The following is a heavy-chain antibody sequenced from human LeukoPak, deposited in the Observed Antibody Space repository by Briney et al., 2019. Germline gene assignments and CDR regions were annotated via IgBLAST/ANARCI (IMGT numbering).Heavy chain of an antibody. CDR3: ARDKGDYHTSGSLFVF. V-gene: IGHV3-21*01. D-gene: IGHD3-22*01. J-gene: IGHJ4*02. Sequence: GGSLRLSCEASGFTFSSYTIHWVRQAPGKGLEWVSTISSGSSYMYYADSMTGRFTISRDNAKNSLFLQMNSLRAEDTAVYYCARDKGDYHTSGSLFVFGGQGTLVTVSS. CDR2: ISSGSSYM. CDR1: GFTFSSYT.